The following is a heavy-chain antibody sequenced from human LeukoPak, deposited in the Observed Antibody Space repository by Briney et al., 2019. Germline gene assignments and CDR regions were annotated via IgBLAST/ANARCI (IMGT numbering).Heavy chain of an antibody. CDR3: ARFDFVYNARWRDNFDRYYYMDV. CDR1: GFTFSSYE. V-gene: IGHV3-48*03. Sequence: PGGSLRLSCAASGFTFSSYEMNWVRQAPGKGLEWVSYISSSGSTIYYADSVKGRFTISRDNAKNTLYLQMNSLRAEDTAVYYCARFDFVYNARWRDNFDRYYYMDVWGKGTTVMISS. D-gene: IGHD3-16*01. CDR2: ISSSGSTI. J-gene: IGHJ6*03.